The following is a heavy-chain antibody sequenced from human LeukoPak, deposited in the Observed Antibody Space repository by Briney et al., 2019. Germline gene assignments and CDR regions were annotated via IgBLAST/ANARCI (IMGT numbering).Heavy chain of an antibody. CDR1: GFTFSSYA. J-gene: IGHJ6*02. CDR3: ARDRNGMDV. V-gene: IGHV3-30-3*01. Sequence: GGSLRLSCAASGFTFSSYAMHWVRQAPGKGLEWVAVISYDGSNKYYADSVKGRFTISRDNSKNTLYLQMNSLRAEDTAVYYCARDRNGMDVWGQGTTVTVSS. CDR2: ISYDGSNK.